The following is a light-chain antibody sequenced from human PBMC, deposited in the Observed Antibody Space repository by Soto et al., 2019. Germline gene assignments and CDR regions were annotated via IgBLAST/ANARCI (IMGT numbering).Light chain of an antibody. CDR1: QSVSSGY. CDR3: QQYGSSLYT. J-gene: IGKJ2*01. CDR2: GAS. V-gene: IGKV3-20*01. Sequence: EIVLTQSPGTLSLSPGERATLSCRASQSVSSGYLSWYQQKPGQAPRLLIYGASNRATGIPDRFSGSGSGTDFTLTISRLEPEHIAVYYCQQYGSSLYTFGQGTKLEIK.